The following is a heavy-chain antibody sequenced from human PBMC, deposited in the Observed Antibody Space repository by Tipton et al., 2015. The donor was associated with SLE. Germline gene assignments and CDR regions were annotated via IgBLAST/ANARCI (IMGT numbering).Heavy chain of an antibody. J-gene: IGHJ6*02. V-gene: IGHV4-34*01. D-gene: IGHD6-13*01. Sequence: GLVKPSETLSLTCAVYGGSFSGYYWSWIRQPPGKGLEWIGEINHSGSTNYNPSLKSRVTISVDTSKNQFSLKLSSVTAADTAVYYCARLGASSSWAYYYYGMDVWGQGTTVTVSS. CDR3: ARLGASSSWAYYYYGMDV. CDR1: GGSFSGYY. CDR2: INHSGST.